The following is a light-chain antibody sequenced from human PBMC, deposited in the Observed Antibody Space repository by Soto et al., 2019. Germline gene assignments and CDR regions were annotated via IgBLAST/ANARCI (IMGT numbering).Light chain of an antibody. J-gene: IGKJ2*01. CDR2: GAS. CDR3: QQFATSPGT. CDR1: QSVSSSY. V-gene: IGKV3-20*01. Sequence: EIVLTQSPDTLSLSPGERATLSCRASQSVSSSYLAWYQQKPGQAPMLLFYGASRRATGIPDRFSDSGSGTDFTLTISRLEPEDFTVYFCQQFATSPGTFGQGNRLEIK.